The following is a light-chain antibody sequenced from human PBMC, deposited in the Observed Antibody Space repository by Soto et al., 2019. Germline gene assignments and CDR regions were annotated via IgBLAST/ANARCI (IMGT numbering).Light chain of an antibody. Sequence: NFMLTQPHSVSESPGKTVTISCTRSSGSIASNYVQWYQQRPGSSPTTVIYDDNRRPSGVPDRFSGSIDSSSNSASLTISGLENEDEADYYCQSYGTSNVVFGGGTKLTVL. CDR1: SGSIASNY. CDR2: DDN. CDR3: QSYGTSNVV. J-gene: IGLJ2*01. V-gene: IGLV6-57*01.